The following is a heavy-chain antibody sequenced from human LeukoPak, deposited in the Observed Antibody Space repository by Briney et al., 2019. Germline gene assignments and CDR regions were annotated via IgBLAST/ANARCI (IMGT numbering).Heavy chain of an antibody. J-gene: IGHJ4*02. CDR2: ISAYNGNT. D-gene: IGHD3-22*01. CDR1: GYTFTAYG. V-gene: IGHV1-18*01. Sequence: WASVKVSCKASGYTFTAYGFIWVRQAPGQGLEWMGWISAYNGNTNYTQKLQGRVTMTTDTSTSTAYMELRSLRSDDTAVYYCARWGNWDFYDSSGYYHGQDYWGQGTLVIVSS. CDR3: ARWGNWDFYDSSGYYHGQDY.